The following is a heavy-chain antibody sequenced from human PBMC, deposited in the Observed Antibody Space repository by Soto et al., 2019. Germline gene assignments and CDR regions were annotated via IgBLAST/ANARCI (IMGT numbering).Heavy chain of an antibody. CDR2: ISAYNGNT. CDR1: GYTFTSYG. CDR3: ARDNNWGYYYYYYGMDV. J-gene: IGHJ6*02. V-gene: IGHV1-18*01. D-gene: IGHD7-27*01. Sequence: ASVKVSCKASGYTFTSYGISWVRQAPGQGLEWMGWISAYNGNTNYAQKLQGRVTMTTDTSTSTAYMELRSLRSDDTAVYYCARDNNWGYYYYYYGMDVWGQGTTVTVSS.